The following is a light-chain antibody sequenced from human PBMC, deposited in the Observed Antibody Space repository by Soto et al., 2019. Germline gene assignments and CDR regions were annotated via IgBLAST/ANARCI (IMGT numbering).Light chain of an antibody. CDR1: QNVLYNSNNKNY. Sequence: DIVMTQSPDSLAVSPGERATINCKSSQNVLYNSNNKNYLAWYQQKPGQPPKLLIYWASTRESGVPDRFSGSGSGTDFTLTISSLQAEDVAVYYCQQYYSTPLTFGGGTKVEIK. CDR2: WAS. CDR3: QQYYSTPLT. V-gene: IGKV4-1*01. J-gene: IGKJ4*01.